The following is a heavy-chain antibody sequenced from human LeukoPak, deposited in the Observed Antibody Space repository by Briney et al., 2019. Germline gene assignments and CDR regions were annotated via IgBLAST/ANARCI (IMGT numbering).Heavy chain of an antibody. CDR3: ARDRQDSSSWGDFDY. J-gene: IGHJ4*02. D-gene: IGHD6-13*01. V-gene: IGHV4-4*07. Sequence: PSETLSLTCTVSGASISSYYWSWIRQPAGKGLEWIGRIYTSGSTNYNPSLKSRVTMSVDTSKNQFSLKLRSVTAADTAVYYCARDRQDSSSWGDFDYWGQGTLVTVSS. CDR1: GASISSYY. CDR2: IYTSGST.